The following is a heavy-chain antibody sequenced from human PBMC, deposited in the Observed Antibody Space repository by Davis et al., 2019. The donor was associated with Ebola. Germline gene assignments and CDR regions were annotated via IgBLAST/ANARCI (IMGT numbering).Heavy chain of an antibody. CDR1: GFSLSNARMC. CDR3: ARGRASGRLDY. J-gene: IGHJ4*02. V-gene: IGHV2-70*11. D-gene: IGHD1-26*01. CDR2: IDWDDDE. Sequence: SGPTLVKPTQTLTLTCTVSGFSLSNARMCVTWIRQPPGKALEWLARIDWDDDEYYSTSLTTRLTISKDASNNQVVLTMTNMNPVDTATYYCARGRASGRLDYWGQGALVTVSS.